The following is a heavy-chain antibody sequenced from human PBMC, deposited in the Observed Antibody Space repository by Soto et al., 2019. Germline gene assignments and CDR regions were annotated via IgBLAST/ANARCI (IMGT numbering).Heavy chain of an antibody. Sequence: PRESLTISCQGSGYSFTIYWISWVRQIPGKGLEWMGRIDPSDSYTNYSPSFQGHVTISVDKSISTAYLQWSSLEASDTAMYYCGRLTSYDFSRMDVWGQGTTVTVSS. CDR2: IDPSDSYT. V-gene: IGHV5-10-1*01. J-gene: IGHJ6*02. CDR3: GRLTSYDFSRMDV. D-gene: IGHD3-3*01. CDR1: GYSFTIYW.